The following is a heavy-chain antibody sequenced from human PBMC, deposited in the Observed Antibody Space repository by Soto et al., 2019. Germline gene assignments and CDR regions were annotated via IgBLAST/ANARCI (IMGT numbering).Heavy chain of an antibody. CDR3: AADGGYCSAFCCCCGFDCYLMYV. D-gene: IGHD2-15*01. CDR1: GFTFTSSA. V-gene: IGHV1-58*01. Sequence: SVKVSCKASGFTFTSSAVQWVRQARGQRLEWIGWIVVGSGNTNYAQKFQERVTITRDMSTSTAYMELSSLRSEDTAVYYCAADGGYCSAFCCCCGFDCYLMYVWGQGSSVTGSS. CDR2: IVVGSGNT. J-gene: IGHJ6*02.